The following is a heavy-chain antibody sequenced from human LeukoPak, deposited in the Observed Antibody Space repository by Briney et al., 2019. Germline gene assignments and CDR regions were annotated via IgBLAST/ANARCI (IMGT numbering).Heavy chain of an antibody. CDR3: ARRPKNVLRFLEWLLSPGAFDI. V-gene: IGHV4-34*01. CDR2: INHRGST. J-gene: IGHJ3*02. Sequence: SETLSLTCAVYGGSFSGYYWSWIRQPPGKGLEWIGEINHRGSTNYNPSLKSRVTISVDTSKNQFSLKLSSVTAADTAVYYCARRPKNVLRFLEWLLSPGAFDIWGQGTMVTVSS. D-gene: IGHD3-3*01. CDR1: GGSFSGYY.